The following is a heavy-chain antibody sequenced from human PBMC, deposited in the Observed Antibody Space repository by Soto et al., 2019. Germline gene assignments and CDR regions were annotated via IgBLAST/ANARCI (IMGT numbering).Heavy chain of an antibody. CDR1: GFTFSYYA. J-gene: IGHJ6*02. V-gene: IGHV3-30*04. CDR2: IPSDGRNK. Sequence: QEQLAESGGGVVQPGRSLRLSCGASGFTFSYYAMHWVRQAPGKGLEWLAVIPSDGRNKNHADSVKGRVTIARDNSMSTLFLQMNSLRDEDTAVYYCVRDNGAAPAGMDLWGQGTTVIVSS. D-gene: IGHD6-6*01. CDR3: VRDNGAAPAGMDL.